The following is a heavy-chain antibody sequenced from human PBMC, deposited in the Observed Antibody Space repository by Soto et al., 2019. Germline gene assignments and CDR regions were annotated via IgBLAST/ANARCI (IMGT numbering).Heavy chain of an antibody. CDR2: IRSKANSYAT. D-gene: IGHD2-2*01. CDR1: GFTFSGSA. CDR3: TRSGGCSSTSCKRPY. V-gene: IGHV3-73*01. J-gene: IGHJ4*02. Sequence: GGSLRLSCAASGFTFSGSAMHWVRQASGKGLEWVGRIRSKANSYATAYAASVKGRFTISGDDSKNTGYLQMNSLKTEDTAVYYCTRSGGCSSTSCKRPYWGQGTLVTVSS.